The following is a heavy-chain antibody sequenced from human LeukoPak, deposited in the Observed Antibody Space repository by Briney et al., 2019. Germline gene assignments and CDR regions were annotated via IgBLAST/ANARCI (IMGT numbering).Heavy chain of an antibody. J-gene: IGHJ4*02. CDR3: ARVVRACSSTSCYKYYFDY. Sequence: SETLSLTCTVSGGSISSYYWSWIRQPAGKGLEWIGRIYTSGSTNYNPSLKSRVTMSVDTSKHQFSLKLSSVTAADTAVYYCARVVRACSSTSCYKYYFDYWGQGTLVTVSS. V-gene: IGHV4-4*07. D-gene: IGHD2-2*02. CDR2: IYTSGST. CDR1: GGSISSYY.